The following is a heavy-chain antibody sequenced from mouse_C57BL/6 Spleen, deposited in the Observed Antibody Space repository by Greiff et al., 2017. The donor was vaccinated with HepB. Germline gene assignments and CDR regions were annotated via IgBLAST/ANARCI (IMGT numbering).Heavy chain of an antibody. Sequence: VQLQQSGPELVKPGDSVKISCKASGYSFTGYFMNWVMQSHGKSLEWIGRINPYNGDTFYNQKFKGKATLTVDKSSSTAHMELRSLTSEDSAVYYCARDGSSPFYYAMDYWGQGTSVTVSS. CDR3: ARDGSSPFYYAMDY. D-gene: IGHD1-1*01. CDR2: INPYNGDT. CDR1: GYSFTGYF. V-gene: IGHV1-20*01. J-gene: IGHJ4*01.